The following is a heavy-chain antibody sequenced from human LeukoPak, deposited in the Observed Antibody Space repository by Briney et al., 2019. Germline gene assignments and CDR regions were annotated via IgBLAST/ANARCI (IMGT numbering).Heavy chain of an antibody. J-gene: IGHJ4*02. Sequence: ASVKVSCKASGYTFTGYYMHWVRQAPGQGLEWMGWINPNSGGINYAQKFQGRVTMTRDTSISTAYMELSRLRSDDTAVYYCARGTNLPGYYYDSSGYWEDLDYWGQGTLVTVSS. V-gene: IGHV1-2*02. D-gene: IGHD3-22*01. CDR2: INPNSGGI. CDR3: ARGTNLPGYYYDSSGYWEDLDY. CDR1: GYTFTGYY.